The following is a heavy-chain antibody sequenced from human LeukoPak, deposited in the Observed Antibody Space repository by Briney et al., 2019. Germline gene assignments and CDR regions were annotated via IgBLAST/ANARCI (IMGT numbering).Heavy chain of an antibody. CDR3: AREYCSGGSCYSKNWFDP. Sequence: PGGSLRLSCAASGFTFSSYAMHWVRQAPGKGLEWVAVISYDGSNKYYADSVKGRFTISRDNSKNTLYLQMNSLRAEDTAVYYCAREYCSGGSCYSKNWFDPWGQGTLVTVSS. CDR2: ISYDGSNK. J-gene: IGHJ5*02. V-gene: IGHV3-30*04. D-gene: IGHD2-15*01. CDR1: GFTFSSYA.